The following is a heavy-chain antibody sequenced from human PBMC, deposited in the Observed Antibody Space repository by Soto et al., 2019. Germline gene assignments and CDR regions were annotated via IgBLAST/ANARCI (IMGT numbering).Heavy chain of an antibody. CDR1: GGSIRSYY. CDR2: IYYSGST. Sequence: SETLSLTCTVSGGSIRSYYWSWIRQPPGKGLEWIGYIYYSGSTNYNPSLKGRVTISVDTSKNQFSLNLSSVTAADTAVYYCARRYSSGFDFWGQGTLVTVSS. V-gene: IGHV4-59*08. J-gene: IGHJ4*02. CDR3: ARRYSSGFDF. D-gene: IGHD6-19*01.